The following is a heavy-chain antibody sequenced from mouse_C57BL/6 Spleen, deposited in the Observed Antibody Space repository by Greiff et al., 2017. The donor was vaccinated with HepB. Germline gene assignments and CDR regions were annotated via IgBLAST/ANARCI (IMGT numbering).Heavy chain of an antibody. J-gene: IGHJ2*01. Sequence: VMLVESGPGLVAPSQSLSITCTVSGFSLTSYAISWVRQPPGKGLEWLGVIWTGGGTNYNSALKSRLSISKDNSKSQVFLKMNSLQTDDTARYYCAREREDGYYEGVYFDYWGQGTTLTVSS. CDR3: AREREDGYYEGVYFDY. V-gene: IGHV2-9-1*01. D-gene: IGHD2-3*01. CDR2: IWTGGGT. CDR1: GFSLTSYA.